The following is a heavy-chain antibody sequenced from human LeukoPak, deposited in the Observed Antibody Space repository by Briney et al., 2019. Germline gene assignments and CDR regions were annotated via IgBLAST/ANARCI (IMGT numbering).Heavy chain of an antibody. J-gene: IGHJ3*02. CDR1: GFSFTNDW. D-gene: IGHD3-22*01. V-gene: IGHV3-15*01. CDR2: IRNKVDGGTT. Sequence: GGSLRLSCAASGFSFTNDWMSWVRQAPGRGLEWVGLIRNKVDGGTTDYAAPVKGRFTISRDDSKNTLFLQMNTLQTEDTAVYHCTKFNDKDAFDMGGQGTTVTVSS. CDR3: TKFNDKDAFDM.